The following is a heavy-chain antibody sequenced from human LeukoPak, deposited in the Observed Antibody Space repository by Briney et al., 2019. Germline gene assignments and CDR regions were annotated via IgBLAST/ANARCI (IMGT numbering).Heavy chain of an antibody. Sequence: ASVKVSCKASGYTFTSYAMHWVRQAPGQRLEWMGWMNPNSGNTGYAQKFQGRVTMTRNTSISTAYMELSSLRSEDTAVYYCARGYYYDSSGRNWFDPWGQGTLVTVSS. D-gene: IGHD3-22*01. CDR3: ARGYYYDSSGRNWFDP. V-gene: IGHV1-8*02. CDR2: MNPNSGNT. J-gene: IGHJ5*02. CDR1: GYTFTSYA.